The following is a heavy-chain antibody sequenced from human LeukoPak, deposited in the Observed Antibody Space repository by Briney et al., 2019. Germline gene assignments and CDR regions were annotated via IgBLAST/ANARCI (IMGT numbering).Heavy chain of an antibody. CDR1: GFTFSIYS. Sequence: GGSLRLSCAASGFTFSIYSMGWARQAPGKGLEWVSALDSSSGYIYYADSMKGRFTISRDNAKNSVYLQMNSLRVDDTAVYYCTRGSYSEYWGQGTLVTVSS. J-gene: IGHJ4*02. CDR2: LDSSSGYI. D-gene: IGHD3-10*01. CDR3: TRGSYSEY. V-gene: IGHV3-21*01.